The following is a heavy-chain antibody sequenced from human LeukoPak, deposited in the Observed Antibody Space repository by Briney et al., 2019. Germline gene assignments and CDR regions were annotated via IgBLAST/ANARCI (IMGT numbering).Heavy chain of an antibody. CDR3: ARRGGAAAVNWFDP. J-gene: IGHJ5*02. CDR1: GGSISSSSYY. Sequence: SETLSLTCTVSGGSISSSSYYWGWIRQPPGKGLEWIGSIYYSGSTYYNPSLKSRVTISVDTSKNQFSLKLSSVTAADTAVYYCARRGGAAAVNWFDPWGQGTLVTVSS. D-gene: IGHD6-13*01. V-gene: IGHV4-39*07. CDR2: IYYSGST.